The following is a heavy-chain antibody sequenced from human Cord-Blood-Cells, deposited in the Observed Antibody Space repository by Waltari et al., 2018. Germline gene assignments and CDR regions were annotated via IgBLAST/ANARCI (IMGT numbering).Heavy chain of an antibody. CDR1: GGTFSSYA. CDR3: ARWTTAMVTYFDY. CDR2: IIPIFGTA. D-gene: IGHD5-18*01. V-gene: IGHV1-69*01. Sequence: QVQLVQSGAEVKKPGSSVKVSCKASGGTFSSYAISWVRQAPGQGLEWMGGIIPIFGTANYERKFQGRVTITADESTSTAYMELSSLRSEDTAVYYCARWTTAMVTYFDYWGQGTLVTVSS. J-gene: IGHJ4*02.